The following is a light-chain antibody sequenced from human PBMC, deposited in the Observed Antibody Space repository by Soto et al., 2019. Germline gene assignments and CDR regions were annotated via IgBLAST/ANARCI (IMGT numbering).Light chain of an antibody. J-gene: IGKJ3*01. CDR2: AAS. CDR1: QGIRND. Sequence: AIQMTQSPSSLSASVGDRVTITCRASQGIRNDLDWFQQKPGKAPKLLIYAASNLQSWVPARFSGSGSGTDFTLTISSLQPEDFATYYCLQKYFYPFTFGPGNKVDIK. V-gene: IGKV1-6*01. CDR3: LQKYFYPFT.